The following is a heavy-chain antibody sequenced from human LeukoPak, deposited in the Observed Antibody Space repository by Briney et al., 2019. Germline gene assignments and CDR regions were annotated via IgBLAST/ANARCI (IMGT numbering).Heavy chain of an antibody. Sequence: GGSLRLSCAASGFTFSDYYMSWIRQAPGKGLEGVSYISSSGSTIYYADSVKGRFTISRDNAKNSLYLQMNSLRAEDTAVYYCARDWRIAARPKYFQHWGQGTLVTVSS. J-gene: IGHJ1*01. D-gene: IGHD6-6*01. CDR1: GFTFSDYY. CDR2: ISSSGSTI. V-gene: IGHV3-11*04. CDR3: ARDWRIAARPKYFQH.